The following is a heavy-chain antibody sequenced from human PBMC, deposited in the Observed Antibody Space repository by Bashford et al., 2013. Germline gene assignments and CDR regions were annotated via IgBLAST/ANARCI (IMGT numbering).Heavy chain of an antibody. D-gene: IGHD2-21*02. J-gene: IGHJ2*01. CDR1: GYRFTNYG. V-gene: IGHV1-2*02. Sequence: ASVKVSCKASGYRFTNYGIGWVRQAPGQGLEWMGWINPNPNRGDTNYAQNFQGRVSMTRDTSISTAYLELSRLRSDDTAVYYCAKDYCAGDCASFFDLWGRGTLVTVSS. CDR3: AKDYCAGDCASFFDL. CDR2: INPNPNRGDT.